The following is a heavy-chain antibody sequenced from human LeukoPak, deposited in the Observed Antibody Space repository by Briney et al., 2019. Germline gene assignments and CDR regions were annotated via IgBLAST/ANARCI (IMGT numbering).Heavy chain of an antibody. V-gene: IGHV5-51*01. D-gene: IGHD1-26*01. J-gene: IGHJ4*02. CDR3: AKRRDLYSGSYYPFDY. Sequence: GESLKISCKGSGYSFTSYWIGWVRQLPGKGLEWMGIIYPGDSDTRYSPSFQGQVTISADKSISTAYLQWSSLKASDTAMYYCAKRRDLYSGSYYPFDYWGQGTLVTVSS. CDR2: IYPGDSDT. CDR1: GYSFTSYW.